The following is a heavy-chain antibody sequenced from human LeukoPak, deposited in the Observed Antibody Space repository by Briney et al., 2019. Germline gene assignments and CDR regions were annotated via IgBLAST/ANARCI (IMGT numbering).Heavy chain of an antibody. CDR3: AKEVGARDAFDI. CDR2: ISEDGSIK. D-gene: IGHD6-6*01. V-gene: IGHV3-30*18. Sequence: AGSLRLSCAASAFAFSSCGIHWLRQAPGKGLEWVALISEDGSIKVYADSVKGRFTISGDNSKNTLYLQMNSLRAEDTAVYYCAKEVGARDAFDIWGQGTLVTVSP. J-gene: IGHJ3*02. CDR1: AFAFSSCG.